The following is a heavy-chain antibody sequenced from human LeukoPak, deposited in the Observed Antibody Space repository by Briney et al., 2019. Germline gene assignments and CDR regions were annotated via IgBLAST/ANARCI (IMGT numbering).Heavy chain of an antibody. CDR3: ARGRGSWYLIDY. J-gene: IGHJ4*02. D-gene: IGHD6-13*01. CDR2: INHSGST. V-gene: IGHV4-34*01. Sequence: SETLSLTCAVYGGSFSGYYWSWIRQPPGKGLEWIGEINHSGSTNYNPSLKSRVTISVDTSKNQFSLKLSSVTAADTAVYYCARGRGSWYLIDYWGQGTLVTVSS. CDR1: GGSFSGYY.